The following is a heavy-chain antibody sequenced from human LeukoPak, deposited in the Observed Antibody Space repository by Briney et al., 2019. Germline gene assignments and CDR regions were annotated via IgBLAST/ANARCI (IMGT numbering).Heavy chain of an antibody. D-gene: IGHD2-15*01. CDR1: GFTFSSYW. V-gene: IGHV3-7*01. CDR2: INHNGNVN. CDR3: ARGPLGGFDY. J-gene: IGHJ4*02. Sequence: GGSLRLSCAASGFTFSSYWMNWARQAPGKGLEWVASINHNGNVNYYVDSVKGRFTISRDNAKNSLYLQMNSLRAEDTAVYYCARGPLGGFDYWGQGTLVTVSS.